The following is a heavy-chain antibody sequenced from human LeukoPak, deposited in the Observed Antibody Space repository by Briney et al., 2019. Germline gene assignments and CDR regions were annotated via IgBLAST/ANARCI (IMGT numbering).Heavy chain of an antibody. Sequence: ASVKVSCKASGYTFIGYYIHWVRQAPGQGLEWMGWINPKSGDTNYAQQFRGRLSMTRDTSISTAYLDLSRLTSDDTAVYFCAKDWELRYSQGGFDYWGQGTLVTVSS. J-gene: IGHJ4*02. CDR3: AKDWELRYSQGGFDY. V-gene: IGHV1-2*02. D-gene: IGHD3-10*01. CDR2: INPKSGDT. CDR1: GYTFIGYY.